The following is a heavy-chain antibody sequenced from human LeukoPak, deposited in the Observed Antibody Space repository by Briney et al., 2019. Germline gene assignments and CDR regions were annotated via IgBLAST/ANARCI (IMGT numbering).Heavy chain of an antibody. CDR3: TKDPSGGGRLSWFDP. V-gene: IGHV3-23*01. CDR2: ISGSGGST. J-gene: IGHJ5*02. Sequence: GGSLRLSCAASGFTFSSYAMSWVRQAPGKGLEWVSAISGSGGSTYYADSVKGRFTISRDNSKNTLYLQMNSLRAEDTAVYYCTKDPSGGGRLSWFDPWGQGTLVTVSS. CDR1: GFTFSSYA. D-gene: IGHD3-16*01.